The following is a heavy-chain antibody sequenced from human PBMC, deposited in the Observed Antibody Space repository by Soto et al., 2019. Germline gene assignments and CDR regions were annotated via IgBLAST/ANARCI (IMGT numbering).Heavy chain of an antibody. D-gene: IGHD1-1*01. Sequence: GGSLRLSCAASGFSFRDFWMTWVRQAPGKGLEWVANMNQDGNQKNYVDSVKGRFSISRDNAKNSLYLQINSLRAEDTAVYYCARVMGTGGPPNYYYYYYMDVWGKGTSLTVSS. V-gene: IGHV3-7*05. CDR3: ARVMGTGGPPNYYYYYYMDV. J-gene: IGHJ6*03. CDR1: GFSFRDFW. CDR2: MNQDGNQK.